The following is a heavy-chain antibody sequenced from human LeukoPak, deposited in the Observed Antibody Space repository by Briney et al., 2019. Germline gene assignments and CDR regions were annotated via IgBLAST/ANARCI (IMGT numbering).Heavy chain of an antibody. D-gene: IGHD3-3*01. CDR3: ARNGYYDFWSGYYNSCFYFDY. CDR1: GFTFSSYS. CDR2: ISSSGSTI. J-gene: IGHJ4*02. Sequence: GGSLRLSCAASGFTFSSYSMNWVRQAPGKGLEWVSYISSSGSTIYYADSVRGRFTISRDNAKNSLYLQMNSLRAEDTAVYYCARNGYYDFWSGYYNSCFYFDYWGQGTLVTVSS. V-gene: IGHV3-48*01.